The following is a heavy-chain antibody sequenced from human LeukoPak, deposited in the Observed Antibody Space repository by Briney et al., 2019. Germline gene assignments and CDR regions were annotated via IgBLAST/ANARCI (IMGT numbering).Heavy chain of an antibody. CDR2: IYYSGDT. J-gene: IGHJ4*02. D-gene: IGHD6-19*01. V-gene: IGHV4-59*08. CDR1: VGSISGYY. Sequence: SETLSLTCTVSVGSISGYYWSWIRQPPGKGLEWIGDIYYSGDTNYNPSLKSRVTMSVDTSKNQFSLKLSSVTAADTAVYYCARVKIAVEFDYWGQGTLVTVSS. CDR3: ARVKIAVEFDY.